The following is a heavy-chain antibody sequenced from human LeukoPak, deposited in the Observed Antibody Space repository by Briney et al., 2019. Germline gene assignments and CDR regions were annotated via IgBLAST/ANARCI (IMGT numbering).Heavy chain of an antibody. J-gene: IGHJ4*02. CDR1: GGTFSSYA. D-gene: IGHD3-3*01. CDR2: IIPIFGTA. V-gene: IGHV1-69*13. Sequence: ASVKVSCNVSGGTFSSYAISWVRQAPGQGLEWMGGIIPIFGTANYAQKFQGRVTITADESTSTAYMELSSLRSEDTAVYYCASNMYYDFWSGYSDYWGQGTLVTVSS. CDR3: ASNMYYDFWSGYSDY.